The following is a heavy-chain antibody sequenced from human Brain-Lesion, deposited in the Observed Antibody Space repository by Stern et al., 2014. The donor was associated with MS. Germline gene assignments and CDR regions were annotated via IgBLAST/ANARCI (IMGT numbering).Heavy chain of an antibody. V-gene: IGHV4-39*02. Sequence: QVQLVESGPGLVKPSETLSLTCTVAGGSVSSTSYAWAWIRQPPGKGLEWIGTIYYSGNTYYSPSLKSRLTISLDTSKNRFSRQLGSVTAADTAVYYCAGEEDIRYCSGGSCTGNWFDPWGQGTLGTVSS. CDR1: GGSVSSTSYA. CDR2: IYYSGNT. CDR3: AGEEDIRYCSGGSCTGNWFDP. J-gene: IGHJ5*02. D-gene: IGHD2-15*01.